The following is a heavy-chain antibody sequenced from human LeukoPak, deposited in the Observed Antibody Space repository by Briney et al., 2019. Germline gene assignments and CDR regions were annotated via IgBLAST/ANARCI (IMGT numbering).Heavy chain of an antibody. CDR3: AKALVKWSFGAFDI. Sequence: GGSLRLSCAASGFTFSSYGMSWVRQAPGKGLEWVSAISGSGGSTYYADSVKGRLTISRDNSKNTLYLQMNSLRAEDTAVYYCAKALVKWSFGAFDIWGQGTMVTVSS. J-gene: IGHJ3*02. CDR1: GFTFSSYG. D-gene: IGHD3-22*01. CDR2: ISGSGGST. V-gene: IGHV3-23*01.